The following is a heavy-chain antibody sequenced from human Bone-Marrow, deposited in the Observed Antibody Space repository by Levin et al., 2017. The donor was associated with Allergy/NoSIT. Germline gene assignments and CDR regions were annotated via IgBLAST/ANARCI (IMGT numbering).Heavy chain of an antibody. CDR1: GFTFSSFW. CDR3: AREVPYGYLHY. Sequence: PGGSLRLSCAASGFTFSSFWMHWVRQVPGKGLVWVSRINSDGNVTSYTDSVKGRFTISRDNAKNTLYLQMNSLRAEDTAVYYCAREVPYGYLHYWGQGSLVTVSS. D-gene: IGHD3-10*01. V-gene: IGHV3-74*01. CDR2: INSDGNVT. J-gene: IGHJ4*02.